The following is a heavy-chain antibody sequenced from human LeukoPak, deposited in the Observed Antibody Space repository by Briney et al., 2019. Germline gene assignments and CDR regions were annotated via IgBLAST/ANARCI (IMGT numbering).Heavy chain of an antibody. CDR2: IYSGGST. CDR3: ARVSTLGMLVVPRIDY. Sequence: PGGSLRLSCAASGFTVSSNYMSWVRQAPGKGLEWVSVIYSGGSTYYADSVKGRFTISRDNSKNTLYLQMNSLRAEDTAVYYCARVSTLGMLVVPRIDYWGQGTLVTVSS. J-gene: IGHJ4*02. D-gene: IGHD7-27*01. V-gene: IGHV3-66*01. CDR1: GFTVSSNY.